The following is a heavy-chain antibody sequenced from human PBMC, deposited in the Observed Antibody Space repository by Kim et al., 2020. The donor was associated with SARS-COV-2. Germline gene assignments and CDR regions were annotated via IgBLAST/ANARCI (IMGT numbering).Heavy chain of an antibody. CDR3: AKLEYSGYAGIYYGMDV. J-gene: IGHJ6*02. V-gene: IGHV3-23*01. Sequence: VKGRYTISRDNSKNTLYLQMNSLRAEDTAVYYCAKLEYSGYAGIYYGMDVWGQGTTVTVSS. D-gene: IGHD5-12*01.